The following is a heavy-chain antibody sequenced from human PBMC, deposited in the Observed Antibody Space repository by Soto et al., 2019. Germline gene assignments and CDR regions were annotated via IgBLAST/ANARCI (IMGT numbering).Heavy chain of an antibody. D-gene: IGHD3-22*01. CDR2: IYYSGST. CDR3: ARDSPAYYYDSSGYYYYYGIDV. Sequence: SETLSLTCTVYGGSVSSGSYYWSWIRQPPGKGLEWIGYIYYSGSTNYNPSLKSRVTISVDTSKTQFSLKLSSVTAADTAVYYCARDSPAYYYDSSGYYYYYGIDVWGQGPTVT. V-gene: IGHV4-61*01. CDR1: GGSVSSGSYY. J-gene: IGHJ6*02.